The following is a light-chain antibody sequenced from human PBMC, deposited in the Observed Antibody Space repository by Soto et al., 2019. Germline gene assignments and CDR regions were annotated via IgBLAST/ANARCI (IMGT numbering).Light chain of an antibody. Sequence: EIVMTQSPATLSVSQGERATLSCRASQSVSSNLAWYQQKPGQAPRLLIYGASTRATGIPARFSGSGSGTEFTLTISSLQSEDFAVYYCQQYNNWPGTFGQGTMV. CDR3: QQYNNWPGT. J-gene: IGKJ1*01. CDR1: QSVSSN. CDR2: GAS. V-gene: IGKV3-15*01.